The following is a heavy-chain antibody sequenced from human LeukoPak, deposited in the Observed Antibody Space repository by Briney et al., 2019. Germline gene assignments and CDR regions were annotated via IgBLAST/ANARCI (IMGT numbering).Heavy chain of an antibody. CDR2: IYTSGST. CDR1: GGSISSGSYY. Sequence: PSETLSLTCTVSGGSISSGSYYWSWIRQPAGKGLEWIGRIYTSGSTNYNPSLESRVTISVDTSKNQFSLKLSSVTAADTAVYYCARVPGEDSSGYPYYYYMDVWGKGTTVTVSS. J-gene: IGHJ6*03. V-gene: IGHV4-61*02. D-gene: IGHD3-22*01. CDR3: ARVPGEDSSGYPYYYYMDV.